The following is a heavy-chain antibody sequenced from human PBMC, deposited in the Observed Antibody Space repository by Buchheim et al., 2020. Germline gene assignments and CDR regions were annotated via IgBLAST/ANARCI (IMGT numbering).Heavy chain of an antibody. J-gene: IGHJ4*02. Sequence: QVQLVQSGAEVKKPGASVKVSCKASGYTFTSYYMHWVRQAPGQGLEWMGIINPSGGSTSYAKKFQGRVTMTRDTSTITVYMELSSLRSEDTAVYYCARDSYYYDSSGHNSGYFDYWGQGTL. CDR1: GYTFTSYY. CDR3: ARDSYYYDSSGHNSGYFDY. CDR2: INPSGGST. D-gene: IGHD3-22*01. V-gene: IGHV1-46*01.